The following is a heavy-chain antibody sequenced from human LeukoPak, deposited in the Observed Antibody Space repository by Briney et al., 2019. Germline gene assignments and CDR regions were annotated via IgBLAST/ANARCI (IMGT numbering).Heavy chain of an antibody. Sequence: GCSLRLSCAASGFTPSRNYMIWVGQAPGKGLEGVSVIYSGGSTYYAHSVKGRFTISRDNSKNTLYLPMNSLRAEDTAVYYCARGIAVAANEDRFDPWGQGTLVTVSS. CDR3: ARGIAVAANEDRFDP. V-gene: IGHV3-53*01. J-gene: IGHJ5*02. CDR2: IYSGGST. D-gene: IGHD6-13*01. CDR1: GFTPSRNY.